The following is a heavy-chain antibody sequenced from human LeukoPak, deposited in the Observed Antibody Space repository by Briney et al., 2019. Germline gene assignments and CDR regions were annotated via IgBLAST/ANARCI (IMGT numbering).Heavy chain of an antibody. J-gene: IGHJ4*02. D-gene: IGHD3-10*01. V-gene: IGHV3-53*01. CDR3: GSGEWPHNY. CDR1: GFTVSGNY. CDR2: IYSGGTT. Sequence: GGSQRLSCAASGFTVSGNYMTWVRQAPGKGLEWVSLIYSGGTTFYADSVKGRFTISRDNSKNTLYLQMNSLRAEDTAVYYCGSGEWPHNYWGQGTLVTVSS.